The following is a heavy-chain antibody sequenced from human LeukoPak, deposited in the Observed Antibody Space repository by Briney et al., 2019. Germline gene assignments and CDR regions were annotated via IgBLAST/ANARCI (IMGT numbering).Heavy chain of an antibody. D-gene: IGHD6-19*01. CDR3: ARVARWLIPPPDKWFDP. J-gene: IGHJ5*02. V-gene: IGHV1-18*01. CDR2: ISAYNGNT. CDR1: GYPFTTYG. Sequence: GASVKVSCKASGYPFTTYGISWVRQAPGQGLEWMGWISAYNGNTDYAQKFQGRVTMTTNTSTSTAYMELRSLRSDDTAVYYCARVARWLIPPPDKWFDPWGQGTLVTVSS.